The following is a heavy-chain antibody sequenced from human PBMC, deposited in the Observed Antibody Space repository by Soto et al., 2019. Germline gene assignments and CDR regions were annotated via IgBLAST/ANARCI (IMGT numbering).Heavy chain of an antibody. CDR2: IYYSGST. CDR3: GRADPYYYDSSGYSGGYYFDY. V-gene: IGHV4-31*03. D-gene: IGHD3-22*01. Sequence: QVQLQESGPGLVKPSQTLSLTCTVSGGSISSGGYYWSWIRQHPGKGLEWIGYIYYSGSTYYNPSLKSRVTISVDTSKNQFSLKLSSVTAADTAVYYCGRADPYYYDSSGYSGGYYFDYWGQGTLVTVSS. CDR1: GGSISSGGYY. J-gene: IGHJ4*02.